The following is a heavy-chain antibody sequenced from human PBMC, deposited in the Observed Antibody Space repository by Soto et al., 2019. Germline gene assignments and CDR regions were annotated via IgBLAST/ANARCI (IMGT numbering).Heavy chain of an antibody. D-gene: IGHD3-22*01. CDR1: GFTVSSNY. J-gene: IGHJ3*02. Sequence: GGSLRLSCAASGFTVSSNYMSWVRQAPGKGLEWVSVIYSGGSTYYADSVKGRFTISRDKSKNTLYLQMNSLRAEDTAVYYCARERYYYDSSGHDAFDIWGQGTMVTVSS. CDR3: ARERYYYDSSGHDAFDI. CDR2: IYSGGST. V-gene: IGHV3-53*01.